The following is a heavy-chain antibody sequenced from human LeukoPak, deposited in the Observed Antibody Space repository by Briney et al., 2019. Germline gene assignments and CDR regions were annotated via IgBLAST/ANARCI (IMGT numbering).Heavy chain of an antibody. CDR2: ISSSGTTI. CDR1: GFTFSSYE. V-gene: IGHV3-48*03. J-gene: IGHJ4*02. Sequence: GGSLRLSCAASGFTFSSYEMHWVRQAPGKGLEWVSYISSSGTTIYYADSVKGRFTISRDNAKNSLYLQMNSLRAEDTAVYYCARDYGGSSPFDYWGQGTLVTVSS. CDR3: ARDYGGSSPFDY. D-gene: IGHD4-23*01.